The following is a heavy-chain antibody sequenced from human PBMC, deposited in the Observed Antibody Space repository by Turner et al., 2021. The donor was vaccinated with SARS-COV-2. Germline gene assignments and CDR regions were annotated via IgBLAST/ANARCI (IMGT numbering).Heavy chain of an antibody. V-gene: IGHV1-24*01. CDR1: GYTLTELS. D-gene: IGHD1-26*01. J-gene: IGHJ5*02. CDR2: FYPEDSET. Sequence: QVQLVQSGAEVQTPGASVKVSFKVYGYTLTELSMHWVRQAPGKGLEWMGGFYPEDSETTYAQKFQGRVTMTEDTPTDTAYMELSSLRSEDTAVYYCATSSAFEGANRWFDPWGQGTLVTVSS. CDR3: ATSSAFEGANRWFDP.